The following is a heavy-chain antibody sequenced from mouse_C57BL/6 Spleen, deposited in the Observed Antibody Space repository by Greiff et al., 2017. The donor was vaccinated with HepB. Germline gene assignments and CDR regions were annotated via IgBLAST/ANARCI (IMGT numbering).Heavy chain of an antibody. CDR2: ISSGGSYT. D-gene: IGHD1-1*01. J-gene: IGHJ1*03. CDR1: GFTFSSYG. V-gene: IGHV5-6*01. Sequence: EVQLLESGGELVKPGASLKLSCAASGFTFSSYGMSWVRQTPDKRLEWVATISSGGSYTYYPDSLKGRFTISRDNAKNTLYLQMSSLKSEYTAMYYCGTEYYGSSDFDDWGKGTPVTVSS. CDR3: GTEYYGSSDFDD.